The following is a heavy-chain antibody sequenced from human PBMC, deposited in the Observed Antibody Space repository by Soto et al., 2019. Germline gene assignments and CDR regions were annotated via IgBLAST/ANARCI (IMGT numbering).Heavy chain of an antibody. CDR3: ARDGGYCSGGTCFLTREIDY. J-gene: IGHJ4*02. D-gene: IGHD2-15*01. V-gene: IGHV3-33*01. Sequence: QVQLVESGGGVVQPGRSLRLSCAASGLTFSNHGMHWVRQAPGKGLEWVAVIWYDGSNQYYGDSVKGRFTISRDNSRNTLYLQMNRLRAEDTAVYYCARDGGYCSGGTCFLTREIDYWGQGTLVTVSS. CDR1: GLTFSNHG. CDR2: IWYDGSNQ.